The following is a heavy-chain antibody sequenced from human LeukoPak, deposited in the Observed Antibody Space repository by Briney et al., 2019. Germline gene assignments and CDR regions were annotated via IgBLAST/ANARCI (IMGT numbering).Heavy chain of an antibody. Sequence: PETLSLTCAVYGGSFSGYYSSWIRQPPGKGLEWIGEINHSGSTNYNPSLKSRVTISVDTSKNQFSLKLSSVTAADTAVYYCASRHRVWGSYPRRFDYWGQGTLVTVSS. V-gene: IGHV4-34*01. CDR1: GGSFSGYY. D-gene: IGHD3-16*02. J-gene: IGHJ4*02. CDR3: ASRHRVWGSYPRRFDY. CDR2: INHSGST.